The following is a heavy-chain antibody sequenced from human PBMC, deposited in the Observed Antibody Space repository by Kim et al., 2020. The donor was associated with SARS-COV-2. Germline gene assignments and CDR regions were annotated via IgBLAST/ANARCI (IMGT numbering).Heavy chain of an antibody. D-gene: IGHD6-19*01. CDR3: ARDWWLDTRAGIGFYFDY. J-gene: IGHJ4*02. CDR1: GFTFSSYA. Sequence: GGSLRLSCAASGFTFSSYAMHWVRQAPGKGLEWVAVISYDGSNKYYADSVKGRFTISRDNSKNTLYLQMNSLRAEDTAVYYCARDWWLDTRAGIGFYFDYWGQGTLVTVSS. V-gene: IGHV3-30*04. CDR2: ISYDGSNK.